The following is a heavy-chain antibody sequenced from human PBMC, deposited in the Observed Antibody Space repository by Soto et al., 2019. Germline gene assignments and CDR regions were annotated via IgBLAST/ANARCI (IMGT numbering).Heavy chain of an antibody. CDR2: INPNSGGT. CDR1: GYTFTGYS. Sequence: ASVKVSCKASGYTFTGYSMHWVRQAPGQGLEWMGWINPNSGGTNYAQKFEGWVTMTRDTSISTAYMELSRLRSDDTAVYYCARGQRQLWIFVDYWVHRTLVTVSS. J-gene: IGHJ4*01. D-gene: IGHD5-18*01. CDR3: ARGQRQLWIFVDY. V-gene: IGHV1-2*04.